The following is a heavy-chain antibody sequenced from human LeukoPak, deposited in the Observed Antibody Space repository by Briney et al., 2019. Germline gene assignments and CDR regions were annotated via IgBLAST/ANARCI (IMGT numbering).Heavy chain of an antibody. J-gene: IGHJ4*02. D-gene: IGHD3-9*01. CDR1: GGTFTTST. CDR3: ARDRDILTGYHPFDY. CDR2: INPNSGGT. V-gene: IGHV1-2*02. Sequence: ASVKVSCKASGGTFTTSTISWVRQAPGQGLEWMGWINPNSGGTNYAQKFQGRVTMTRDTSISTAYMELSRLRSDDTAVYYCARDRDILTGYHPFDYWGQGTLVTVSS.